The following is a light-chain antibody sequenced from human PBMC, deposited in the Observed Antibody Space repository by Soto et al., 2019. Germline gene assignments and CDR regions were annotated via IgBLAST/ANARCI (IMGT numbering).Light chain of an antibody. CDR2: GAS. J-gene: IGKJ1*01. CDR1: QSVRSN. CDR3: QQYHNWGR. Sequence: ELKMIQKAPNRSVSRGGGDPRSCRPSQSVRSNLVWYQQKPGQAPRLLIYGASTRVTGIPARLSGSGSGTEFTVTISSPHSEDFVVYYGQQYHNWGRVGQGTKVDIK. V-gene: IGKV3-15*01.